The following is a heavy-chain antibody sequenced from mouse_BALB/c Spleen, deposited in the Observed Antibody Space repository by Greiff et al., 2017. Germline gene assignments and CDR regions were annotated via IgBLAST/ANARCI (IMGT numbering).Heavy chain of an antibody. D-gene: IGHD2-2*01. CDR1: GFTFSSYT. V-gene: IGHV5-9*03. CDR2: ISSGGGNT. J-gene: IGHJ2*01. Sequence: EVQRVESGGGLVKPGGSLKLSCAASGFTFSSYTMSWVRQTPEKRLEWVATISSGGGNTYYPDSVKGRFTISRDNAKNNLYLQMSSLRSEDTALYYCASYGYDDGYWGQGTTLTVSS. CDR3: ASYGYDDGY.